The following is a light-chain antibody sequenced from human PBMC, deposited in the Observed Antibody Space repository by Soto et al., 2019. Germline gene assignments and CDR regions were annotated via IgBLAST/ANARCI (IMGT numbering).Light chain of an antibody. J-gene: IGKJ4*01. CDR3: QQYGSSPLT. V-gene: IGKV3-20*01. CDR2: GAS. Sequence: EIVLTQSPGTLSLSPGERATLSCRASQSVSSSFLAWYQQKPGQAPRLLIYGASSRATGIPDRFSGSGSGTDFTLTISRLEAEGVAVYYCQQYGSSPLTFGGGTKVEIK. CDR1: QSVSSSF.